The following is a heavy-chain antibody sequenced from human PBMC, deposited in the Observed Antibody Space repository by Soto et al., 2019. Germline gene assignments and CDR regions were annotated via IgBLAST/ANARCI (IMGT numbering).Heavy chain of an antibody. CDR2: ILYSGTS. CDR3: ARLGWGNGDSDY. J-gene: IGHJ4*02. D-gene: IGHD2-21*01. Sequence: QLQLQESGPGLVKSSETLSLTCTVSGGSISKSNHFWGWIRQAPGKALEWIASILYSGTSSYNSYLKRRVAIFVDTSKNQFSLELNSVTAADPAVYYCARLGWGNGDSDYWGQGTLVTVSS. V-gene: IGHV4-39*01. CDR1: GGSISKSNHF.